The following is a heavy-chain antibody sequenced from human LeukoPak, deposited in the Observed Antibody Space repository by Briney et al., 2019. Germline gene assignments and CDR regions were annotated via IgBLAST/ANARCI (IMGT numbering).Heavy chain of an antibody. CDR3: ARHEDTIDY. D-gene: IGHD2-15*01. Sequence: GGSLRLSCAASGFTFSDSSIHWVRQASGKGLEWVGHIRHKANDYATAYAASVKGRFTISRDDSKNTAYLQMNSLKTEDTAVYYCARHEDTIDYWGQGTLVTVPS. J-gene: IGHJ4*02. CDR1: GFTFSDSS. V-gene: IGHV3-73*01. CDR2: IRHKANDYAT.